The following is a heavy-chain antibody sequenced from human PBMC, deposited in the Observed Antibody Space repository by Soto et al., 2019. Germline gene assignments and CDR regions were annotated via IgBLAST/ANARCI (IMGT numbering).Heavy chain of an antibody. Sequence: QLQLQESGPGLVKPSETLSLTCTVSGGSISSSSYYWGWIRQPPGKGLEWIGSIYYSGSTYYNPSLKSRVTISVDTSKNQFSLKLSSVTAADTAVYYCARHGQGASRSLPFDYWGQGTLVTVSS. V-gene: IGHV4-39*01. CDR1: GGSISSSSYY. J-gene: IGHJ4*02. CDR2: IYYSGST. D-gene: IGHD1-26*01. CDR3: ARHGQGASRSLPFDY.